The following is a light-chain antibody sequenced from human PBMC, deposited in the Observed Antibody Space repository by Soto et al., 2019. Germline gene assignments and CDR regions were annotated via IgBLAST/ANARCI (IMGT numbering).Light chain of an antibody. CDR3: CSYTSSSTPRYV. J-gene: IGLJ1*01. CDR1: SSDIGGYTY. V-gene: IGLV2-11*01. Sequence: QSALTQPRSVSGSPGQSVTISCTGTSSDIGGYTYVSWYQQHPGKAPKVIIYDVSERPSGVPDRFSGSKSGNTASLTISGLQPEDEADYYCCSYTSSSTPRYVFGTGTKVTVL. CDR2: DVS.